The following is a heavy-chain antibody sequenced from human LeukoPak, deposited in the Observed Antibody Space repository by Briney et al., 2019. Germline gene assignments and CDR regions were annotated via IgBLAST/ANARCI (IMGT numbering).Heavy chain of an antibody. Sequence: ASVKVSCKASGGTFSSYAISWVRQAPGQGLEWMGGIIPIFGTANYAQKFQGRVTITADESTSTAYMELSSLRSEDTAVYYCAKCSSAYYDSSGYDAFDIWGQGTMVTVSS. CDR1: GGTFSSYA. J-gene: IGHJ3*02. D-gene: IGHD3-22*01. CDR3: AKCSSAYYDSSGYDAFDI. V-gene: IGHV1-69*13. CDR2: IIPIFGTA.